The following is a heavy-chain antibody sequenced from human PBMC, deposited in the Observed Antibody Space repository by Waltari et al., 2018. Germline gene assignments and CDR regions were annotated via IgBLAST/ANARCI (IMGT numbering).Heavy chain of an antibody. Sequence: EVQLVESGGGLAQPGGSLRLAWAASGTGLGNDWMTWVRQASGKGPEWVANIKQDGSEKYYMDSVKGRFTISRDNAKNSLYLQMNNLRVEDTAVYYCTRGGRDSSWYWRDWGQGTLVTVSS. D-gene: IGHD6-13*01. V-gene: IGHV3-7*01. CDR3: TRGGRDSSWYWRD. CDR2: IKQDGSEK. J-gene: IGHJ4*02. CDR1: GTGLGNDW.